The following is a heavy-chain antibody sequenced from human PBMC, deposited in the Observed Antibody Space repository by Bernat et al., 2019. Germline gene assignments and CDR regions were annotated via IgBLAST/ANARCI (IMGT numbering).Heavy chain of an antibody. CDR2: MSYTGTNK. Sequence: QVQLVESGGGVVQPGRSLRLSCAVSGFTFSNYAIHWVRQAPGKGLEWVAFMSYTGTNKYYADSVKGRFTISRDNSENTLYLQMTSLRPEDTAVYYCARLSGTTVTGPSAYWGQGTLVTVSS. V-gene: IGHV3-30*01. D-gene: IGHD1/OR15-1a*01. J-gene: IGHJ4*02. CDR3: ARLSGTTVTGPSAY. CDR1: GFTFSNYA.